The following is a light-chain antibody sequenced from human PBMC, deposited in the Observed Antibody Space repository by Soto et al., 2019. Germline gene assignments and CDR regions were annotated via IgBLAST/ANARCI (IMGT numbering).Light chain of an antibody. CDR3: QSYDSSLSGYV. CDR2: GNT. V-gene: IGLV1-40*01. J-gene: IGLJ1*01. Sequence: QSALTQPPSMSGAPGQRVTISCTRSSSNIGAGYDVHWYQQLPGTAPKLLIYGNTNRPSGVPDRFSGSKSGTSASLAITGLQAEDEADYYCQSYDSSLSGYVFGTGTKLTVL. CDR1: SSNIGAGYD.